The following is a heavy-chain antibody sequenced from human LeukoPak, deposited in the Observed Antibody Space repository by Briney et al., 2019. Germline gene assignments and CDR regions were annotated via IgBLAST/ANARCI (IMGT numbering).Heavy chain of an antibody. V-gene: IGHV3-48*03. CDR1: GFTFSSYE. Sequence: GGSLRLSCAASGFTFSSYEMNWVRQAPGKGLEWVSYISSSGSTIYYADSVKGRFTISRDNAKNSLYLQMNSLRAEDTAVYYCARDWSFGTPYYYMDVWGKGTTVTISS. CDR2: ISSSGSTI. J-gene: IGHJ6*03. D-gene: IGHD3-16*01. CDR3: ARDWSFGTPYYYMDV.